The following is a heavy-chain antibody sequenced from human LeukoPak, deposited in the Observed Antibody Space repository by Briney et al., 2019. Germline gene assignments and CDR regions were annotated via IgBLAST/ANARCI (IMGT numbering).Heavy chain of an antibody. V-gene: IGHV3-7*01. CDR2: IKQDGSEK. Sequence: GGSLRLSCAASGFTFSRYWMSWVRQAPGKGLEWVANIKQDGSEKYYVDSVKGRFTISRDNAKNSLYLQMNSLRAEDTAVYYCARDTRSGRNSYVWGSYRYIDYWGQGTLVTVSS. J-gene: IGHJ4*02. CDR1: GFTFSRYW. CDR3: ARDTRSGRNSYVWGSYRYIDY. D-gene: IGHD3-16*02.